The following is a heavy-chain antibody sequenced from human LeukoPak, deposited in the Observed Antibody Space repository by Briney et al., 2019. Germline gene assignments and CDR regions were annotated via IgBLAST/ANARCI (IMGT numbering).Heavy chain of an antibody. J-gene: IGHJ5*02. CDR3: ARQFCSSTSCYLANWFDP. V-gene: IGHV5-51*01. CDR1: GYSFTSYW. CDR2: IYPGDSDT. Sequence: GESLKISCKGSGYSFTSYWIGWVRQMPGKGLEWMGIIYPGDSDTRYSPSFQGQVTISADKSFSTAYLQWSSLKASDTAMYYCARQFCSSTSCYLANWFDPWGQGTLVTVSS. D-gene: IGHD2-2*01.